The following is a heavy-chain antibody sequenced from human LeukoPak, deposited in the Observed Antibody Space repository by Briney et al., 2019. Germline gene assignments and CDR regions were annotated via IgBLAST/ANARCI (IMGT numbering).Heavy chain of an antibody. J-gene: IGHJ5*02. CDR2: INEDGSAK. CDR1: GFTFSNLW. Sequence: GGSLRLSCAASGFTFSNLWMSWVRQAPGKELEWVANINEDGSAKTHVDSVKGRFTISRDNAKNSLYLQMNSLRAEDTAVYYCAGAKGYNRFDPSGQGPLVTVSS. V-gene: IGHV3-7*04. CDR3: AGAKGYNRFDP.